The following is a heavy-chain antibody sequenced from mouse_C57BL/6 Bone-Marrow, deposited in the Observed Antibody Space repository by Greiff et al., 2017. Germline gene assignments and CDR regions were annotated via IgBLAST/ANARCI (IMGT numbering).Heavy chain of an antibody. CDR1: GFTFSDYG. CDR2: ISSGSSTI. Sequence: EVMLVESGGGLVKPGGSLKLSCAASGFTFSDYGMHWVRQAPEKGLEWVAYISSGSSTIYYADTVKGRFTISRDNAKNTLFLQMTSLRSEDTAMYYCARPTDGYFYAMDYWGQGTSVTVSS. D-gene: IGHD2-3*01. V-gene: IGHV5-17*01. CDR3: ARPTDGYFYAMDY. J-gene: IGHJ4*01.